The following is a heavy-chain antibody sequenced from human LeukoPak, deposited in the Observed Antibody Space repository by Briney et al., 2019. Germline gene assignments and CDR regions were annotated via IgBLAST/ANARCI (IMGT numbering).Heavy chain of an antibody. Sequence: ASVNVSCKASGYTFTSYGISWVRQAPGQGLEWMGWISAYNGNTKYAQKLQGRVTMTTDTSTSTAYMELRSLRSDDTAVYYCARDPRPGIAAAGTRGAWFDPWGQGTLVTVSS. CDR1: GYTFTSYG. CDR3: ARDPRPGIAAAGTRGAWFDP. J-gene: IGHJ5*02. CDR2: ISAYNGNT. D-gene: IGHD6-13*01. V-gene: IGHV1-18*01.